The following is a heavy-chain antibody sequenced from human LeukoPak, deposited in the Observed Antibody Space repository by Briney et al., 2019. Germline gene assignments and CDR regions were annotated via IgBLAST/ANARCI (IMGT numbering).Heavy chain of an antibody. CDR1: GFTFSSYS. D-gene: IGHD2-15*01. Sequence: GGSLRLSCAASGFTFSSYSINWVRQAPGKGLEWVSSISSSSSYIYYADSVKGRFTMSRNNAKNSLYLQMNSLRAEDTAVYYCARAYCSGGSCRHYYYGMDVWGQGTTVTVSS. CDR3: ARAYCSGGSCRHYYYGMDV. CDR2: ISSSSSYI. J-gene: IGHJ6*02. V-gene: IGHV3-21*01.